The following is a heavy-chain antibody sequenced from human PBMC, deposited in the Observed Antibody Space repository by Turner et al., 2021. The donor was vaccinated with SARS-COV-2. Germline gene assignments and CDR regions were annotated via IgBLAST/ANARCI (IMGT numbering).Heavy chain of an antibody. CDR1: GFIFSRYG. J-gene: IGHJ5*02. CDR2: ISYDGSNK. CDR3: AKDLGQLDWFDP. Sequence: QVQLVESGGGVVQPGRSLRLSCAASGFIFSRYGMHWVRQAPGKGLEWVAVISYDGSNKYYADSVKGRFTISRDNSKNTLYLQMNSLRAEDTAVYYCAKDLGQLDWFDPWGQGTLVTVSS. V-gene: IGHV3-30*18. D-gene: IGHD6-13*01.